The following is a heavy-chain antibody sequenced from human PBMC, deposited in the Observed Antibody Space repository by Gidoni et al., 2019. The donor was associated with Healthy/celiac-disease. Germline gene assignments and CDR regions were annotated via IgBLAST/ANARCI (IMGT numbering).Heavy chain of an antibody. V-gene: IGHV1-18*01. D-gene: IGHD3-16*02. CDR3: ARVSRLGELSFPAFDI. CDR1: GYTFTSYG. J-gene: IGHJ3*02. Sequence: QVQLVQSGAEVKKPGASVKVSCKASGYTFTSYGISWVRQAHGQGLEWMGWISAYNGNTNYAQKLQGRVTMTTDTSTSTDYMELRSLRSDDTAVYYCARVSRLGELSFPAFDIWGQGTMVTVSS. CDR2: ISAYNGNT.